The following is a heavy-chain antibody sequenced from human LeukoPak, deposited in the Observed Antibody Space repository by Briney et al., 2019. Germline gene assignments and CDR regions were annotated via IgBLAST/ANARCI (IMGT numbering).Heavy chain of an antibody. J-gene: IGHJ4*02. Sequence: GGSLRLSCAASGFTFSSYGMSWVRQAPGKGLEWVSAISGSGGSTYYADSVKGRFTISRDNAKNSLYLQMNSLRAEDTAVYYCAREIRGSGWYFDYWGQGTLVTVSS. CDR1: GFTFSSYG. V-gene: IGHV3-23*01. D-gene: IGHD6-19*01. CDR2: ISGSGGST. CDR3: AREIRGSGWYFDY.